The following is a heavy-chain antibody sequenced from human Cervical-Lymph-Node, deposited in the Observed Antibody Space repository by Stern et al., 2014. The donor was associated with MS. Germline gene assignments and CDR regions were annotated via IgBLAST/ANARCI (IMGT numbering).Heavy chain of an antibody. CDR2: MGTAGDT. D-gene: IGHD3-10*01. CDR3: ARARGTYYYGSGSYLFDY. Sequence: EVQLVESGGGLVQPGGPRDLSVPPSDSTSSSNDLHWVRKVKEQVLKWSSAMGTAGDTYYPGSVKGRFTISRENAKNSLYLQMNSLRAGDTAVHYCARARGTYYYGSGSYLFDYWGQGTLVTVSS. J-gene: IGHJ4*02. V-gene: IGHV3-13*01. CDR1: DSTSSSND.